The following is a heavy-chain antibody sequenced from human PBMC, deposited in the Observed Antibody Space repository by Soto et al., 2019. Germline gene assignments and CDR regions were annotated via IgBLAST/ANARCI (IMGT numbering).Heavy chain of an antibody. J-gene: IGHJ5*02. D-gene: IGHD3-3*01. CDR1: GGSISSGGYY. CDR3: ARGVTVFGLVSRFWFDP. Sequence: TLSLTCTVSGGSISSGGYYWSWFRQHPGKGLEWIGYIYYSGGTYYNPSLKSRVTISVDTSKNQFSLKLSSVTAADTAVYFCARGVTVFGLVSRFWFDPWGQGTVVTVSS. V-gene: IGHV4-31*03. CDR2: IYYSGGT.